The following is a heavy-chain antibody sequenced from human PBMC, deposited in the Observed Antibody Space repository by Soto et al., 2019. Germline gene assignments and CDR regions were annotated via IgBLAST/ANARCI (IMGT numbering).Heavy chain of an antibody. D-gene: IGHD3-22*01. J-gene: IGHJ6*02. CDR2: IIPIFGTA. Sequence: QVQLVQSGAEVKKPGSSVKVSCKASGGTFSSYAISWVRQAPGQGLEWMGGIIPIFGTANYAQKFQGRVTISADGSTSKGFMEVSRLRSEDTGVYYLARDRDPDSSGHTGMDVWGQGTTVTVSS. CDR3: ARDRDPDSSGHTGMDV. CDR1: GGTFSSYA. V-gene: IGHV1-69*01.